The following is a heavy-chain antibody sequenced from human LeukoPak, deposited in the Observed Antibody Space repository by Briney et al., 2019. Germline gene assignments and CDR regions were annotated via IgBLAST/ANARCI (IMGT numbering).Heavy chain of an antibody. CDR1: GFAFGSEA. CDR3: AKDLARYCSSTSCLYYFDY. CDR2: ISPGGGTT. J-gene: IGHJ4*02. V-gene: IGHV3-23*01. Sequence: GGSLRLSCAVSGFAFGSEAMSWVRQSPARGLEWVASISPGGGTTYYADYVKGRFTISRDNSKNTLYLQMNSLRAEDTAVYYCAKDLARYCSSTSCLYYFDYWGQGTLVTVSS. D-gene: IGHD2-2*01.